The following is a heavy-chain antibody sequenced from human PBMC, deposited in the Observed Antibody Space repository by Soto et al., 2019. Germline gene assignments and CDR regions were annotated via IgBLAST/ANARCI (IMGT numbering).Heavy chain of an antibody. CDR1: GYTFTSYY. CDR2: INPSGGST. J-gene: IGHJ3*02. CDR3: ASSSSFDAFDI. Sequence: ASVKVSCKASGYTFTSYYMHWLRQAPGQGLEWMGIINPSGGSTSYAQKFQGRVTMTRDTSTSTVYMELSSLRSEDTAVYYCASSSSFDAFDIWGQGTMVTVSS. D-gene: IGHD6-13*01. V-gene: IGHV1-46*01.